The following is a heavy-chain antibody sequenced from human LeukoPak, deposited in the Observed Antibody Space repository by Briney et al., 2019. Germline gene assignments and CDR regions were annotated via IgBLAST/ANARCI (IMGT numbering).Heavy chain of an antibody. Sequence: GSLRLSCAASGFTFDTFWMHWVRQAPGQGLVWVSRINSDGSTTTYADSVKGRFTISGDNAKNTLYLQMNSLRAEDTAVYYCTSGYCSGGGCHTTNSPFDYWGQGILVTVSS. CDR3: TSGYCSGGGCHTTNSPFDY. J-gene: IGHJ4*02. CDR2: INSDGSTT. D-gene: IGHD2-15*01. CDR1: GFTFDTFW. V-gene: IGHV3-74*01.